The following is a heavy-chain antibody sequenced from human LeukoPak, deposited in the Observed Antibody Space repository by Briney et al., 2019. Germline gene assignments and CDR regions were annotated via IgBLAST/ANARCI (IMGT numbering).Heavy chain of an antibody. D-gene: IGHD6-13*01. CDR3: KSSPTSRIDS. Sequence: GGSLRLSCSASGFTFSTSPMHWVRQAPGRGLEYVSAIGSTGGDTYYADSVKGRFAISRDNSKNTVYLQMSSLRPEDTAIYYRKSSPTSRIDSWGQGTLVTVSS. CDR1: GFTFSTSP. J-gene: IGHJ4*02. CDR2: IGSTGGDT. V-gene: IGHV3-64D*09.